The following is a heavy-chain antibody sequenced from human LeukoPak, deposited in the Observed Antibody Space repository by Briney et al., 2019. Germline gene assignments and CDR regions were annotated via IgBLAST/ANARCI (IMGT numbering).Heavy chain of an antibody. V-gene: IGHV1-8*01. CDR1: GYTFTSYD. CDR2: MNPNSANT. J-gene: IGHJ4*02. Sequence: GASVKVSCKASGYTFTSYDINWVRQATGQGLEWMGWMNPNSANTGYAQKFQGRVTMTRNTSVSTAYMELSSLRSEDTAVYYCARAIKYYYVSSGYYAYYFDCWGQGTLVTVSS. D-gene: IGHD3-22*01. CDR3: ARAIKYYYVSSGYYAYYFDC.